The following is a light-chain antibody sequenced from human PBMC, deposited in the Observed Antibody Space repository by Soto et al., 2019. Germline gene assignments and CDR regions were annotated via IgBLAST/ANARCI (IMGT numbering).Light chain of an antibody. J-gene: IGLJ2*01. Sequence: LTQPPSVSVAPGQTARITCGGNDIGGKSVHWYQQKPGQAPELVVYEDSDRPSGIPERFSGSNSGNTATLTISRVEAGDEADFYCQVWFSSRDQVVFGGGTKVTVL. CDR3: QVWFSSRDQVV. V-gene: IGLV3-21*02. CDR2: EDS. CDR1: DIGGKS.